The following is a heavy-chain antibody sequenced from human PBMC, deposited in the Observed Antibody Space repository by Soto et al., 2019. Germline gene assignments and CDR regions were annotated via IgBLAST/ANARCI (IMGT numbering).Heavy chain of an antibody. V-gene: IGHV3-48*02. J-gene: IGHJ4*02. CDR2: ISGSSATI. CDR3: AKGGGRGYSGYER. D-gene: IGHD5-12*01. Sequence: GGSLRLSCAASGFTFSGDSMNWVRQAPGKGLEWLSYISGSSATIYYADSVKSRFTISRDNAKNSLYLQMNSLRDEDTAVYYCAKGGGRGYSGYERWGLGTLVTVSS. CDR1: GFTFSGDS.